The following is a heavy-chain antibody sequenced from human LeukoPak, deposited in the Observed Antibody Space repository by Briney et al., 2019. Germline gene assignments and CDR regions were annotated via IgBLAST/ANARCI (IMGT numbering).Heavy chain of an antibody. V-gene: IGHV3-30*03. CDR1: GFSFSSYG. CDR3: ARGGV. CDR2: ISYDGSDK. Sequence: GGSLRLSCAASGFSFSSYGMHWVRQAPGKGLEWVALISYDGSDKYYADSVKGRFTISRDNSKNTLSLQMSSLRQEDTAVYYCARGGVWGQGTMVTVSS. J-gene: IGHJ3*01.